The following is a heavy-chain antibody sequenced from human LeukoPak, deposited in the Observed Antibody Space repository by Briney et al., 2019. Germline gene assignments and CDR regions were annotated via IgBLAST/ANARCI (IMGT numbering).Heavy chain of an antibody. CDR2: IYYSGST. J-gene: IGHJ5*02. V-gene: IGHV4-59*11. CDR1: GASISSHY. D-gene: IGHD2-2*01. CDR3: ARGGYCSSTSCYGGYNWFDP. Sequence: PSETLSLTCTVSGASISSHYWSWVRQPAGKWLEWIGYIYYSGSTNYNPSLKSRVTISVDTSKIQFSLKLSSVTAADTAVYYCARGGYCSSTSCYGGYNWFDPWGQGTLVTVSS.